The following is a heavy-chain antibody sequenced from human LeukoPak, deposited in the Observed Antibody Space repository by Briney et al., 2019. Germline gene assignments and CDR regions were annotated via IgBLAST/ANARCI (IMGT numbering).Heavy chain of an antibody. J-gene: IGHJ4*02. V-gene: IGHV3-23*01. CDR3: AKCMSSTGVCLNYDY. D-gene: IGHD2-21*02. Sequence: PVGSLRLSCEGSGFTFFDYAMSWVRQGPGKGLRWGSGSGSDSATFYTDSVKGRFTISRDNSKNTVYLHIDSLGAEDTAVYYCAKCMSSTGVCLNYDYWGQGILVAVST. CDR1: GFTFFDYA. CDR2: SGSDSAT.